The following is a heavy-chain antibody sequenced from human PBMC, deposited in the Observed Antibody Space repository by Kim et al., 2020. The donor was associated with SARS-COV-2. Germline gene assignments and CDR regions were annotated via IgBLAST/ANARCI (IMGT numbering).Heavy chain of an antibody. Sequence: SGSGGSTYYADSVKGRFTISRDNSKNMLYLQMNSLRAEDTAVYYCAKRLDYWGQGTLVTVSS. V-gene: IGHV3-23*01. J-gene: IGHJ4*02. CDR2: SGSGGST. CDR3: AKRLDY.